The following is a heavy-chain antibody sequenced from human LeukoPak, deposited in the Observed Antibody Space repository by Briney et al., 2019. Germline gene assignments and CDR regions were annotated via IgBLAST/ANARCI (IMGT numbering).Heavy chain of an antibody. Sequence: GGSLRLSCAASGFTFSSYSMNWVRQAPGKGLEWASSISSSSSYIYYADSVKGRFTISRDNAKNSLYLQMNSLRAEDTAVYYCARSVVAASAESWFDPWGQGTLVTVSS. J-gene: IGHJ5*02. D-gene: IGHD2-15*01. CDR3: ARSVVAASAESWFDP. V-gene: IGHV3-21*01. CDR2: ISSSSSYI. CDR1: GFTFSSYS.